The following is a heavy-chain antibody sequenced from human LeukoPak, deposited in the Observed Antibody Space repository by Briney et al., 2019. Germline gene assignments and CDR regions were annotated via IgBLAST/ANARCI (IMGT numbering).Heavy chain of an antibody. V-gene: IGHV3-21*01. D-gene: IGHD1-26*01. CDR3: ARDPWGALGY. J-gene: IGHJ4*02. CDR1: GFSFSSYS. Sequence: GGSLRLSCAASGFSFSSYSMNWVRQAPGKELEWVSSISSSSDYIHYADSVKARFTISRDNAKNSLYLQMNSLRAEDTAVYYCARDPWGALGYWGRGTLVTVSS. CDR2: ISSSSDYI.